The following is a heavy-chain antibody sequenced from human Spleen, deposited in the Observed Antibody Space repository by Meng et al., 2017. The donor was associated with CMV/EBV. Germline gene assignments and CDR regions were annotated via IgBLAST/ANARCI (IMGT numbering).Heavy chain of an antibody. V-gene: IGHV3-9*01. CDR2: VSWDSGTI. CDR3: AKVLKKYYNYYSMDV. Sequence: SLKISCVASGFTFDDYAMYWVRQAPGKGLEWVSGVSWDSGTIYYADSVKGRCAISRDNAKQTLYLQMNGLRTEDTAVYYCAKVLKKYYNYYSMDVWGQGTMVTVSS. J-gene: IGHJ6*02. CDR1: GFTFDDYA. D-gene: IGHD3-3*01.